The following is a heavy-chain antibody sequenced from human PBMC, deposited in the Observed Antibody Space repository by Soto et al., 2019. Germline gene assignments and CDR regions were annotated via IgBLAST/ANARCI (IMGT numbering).Heavy chain of an antibody. J-gene: IGHJ5*01. V-gene: IGHV4-34*01. D-gene: IGHD3-22*01. CDR2: INHSGRV. Sequence: SETLPLTCAVYGGSFSGHSWTWIRQSPGKGLEWIGDINHSGRVNYSPSLKSRVTISLDTSKNQFSLTLSAVTAADTAMYYCSTRAYDTNGYYRFDPWGQGTLVTVSS. CDR3: STRAYDTNGYYRFDP. CDR1: GGSFSGHS.